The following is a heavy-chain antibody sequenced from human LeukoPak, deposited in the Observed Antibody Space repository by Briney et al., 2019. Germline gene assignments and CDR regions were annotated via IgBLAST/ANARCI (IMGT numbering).Heavy chain of an antibody. CDR3: AKDNRRHYTSGPNPDSLH. CDR2: ISSSSSYI. J-gene: IGHJ4*02. D-gene: IGHD6-19*01. Sequence: PGGSLGLSCAASGFTFSSYSMNWVRQAPGKGLEWVSSISSSSSYIYYADSVKGRFTISRDNAKNSLYLQMNSLRVEDTAFYYCAKDNRRHYTSGPNPDSLHWGQGALVTVSS. V-gene: IGHV3-21*04. CDR1: GFTFSSYS.